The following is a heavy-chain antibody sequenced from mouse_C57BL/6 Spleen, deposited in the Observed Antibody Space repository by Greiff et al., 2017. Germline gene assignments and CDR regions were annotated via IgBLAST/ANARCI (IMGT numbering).Heavy chain of an antibody. D-gene: IGHD1-1*01. V-gene: IGHV1-18*01. CDR2: INPNNGGT. J-gene: IGHJ2*01. CDR1: GYTFTDYN. Sequence: VQLQQSGPELVKPGASVKIPCKASGYTFTDYNMDWVKQSHGKSLEWIGDINPNNGGTIYNQKFKGKATLTVDKSSSTAFMELRSLTSEDTAVYYCARRFITTVVAHFDYWGQGTTLTVSS. CDR3: ARRFITTVVAHFDY.